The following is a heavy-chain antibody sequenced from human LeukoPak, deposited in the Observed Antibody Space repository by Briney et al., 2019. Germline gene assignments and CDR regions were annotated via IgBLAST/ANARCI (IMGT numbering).Heavy chain of an antibody. CDR1: GGSISSYY. CDR2: IYTSGSN. V-gene: IGHV4-4*07. Sequence: PSETLSLTCAVSGGSISSYYWSWIRQPAGKGLEWIGRIYTSGSNNYNPSLKSRVTMSVDTSKNQFSLKLSSVTAADTAMYYCAREVADYGGYYYYHYMDVWGKGTTVTISS. J-gene: IGHJ6*03. CDR3: AREVADYGGYYYYHYMDV. D-gene: IGHD4-23*01.